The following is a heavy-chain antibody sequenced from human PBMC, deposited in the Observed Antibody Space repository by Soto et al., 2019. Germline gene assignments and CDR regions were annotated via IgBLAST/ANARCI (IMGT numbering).Heavy chain of an antibody. CDR1: GDSFTSYW. J-gene: IGHJ4*02. Sequence: PGESLKISCKGSGDSFTSYWIGWVRLLPGKGLEWMGIIHPADSDTRYSPSFQGQVTISADKSISTAYLQWSSLKASDTAMYYCARQHGGGDIVQIPAAMPLGYWGQGTLVTVSS. CDR2: IHPADSDT. V-gene: IGHV5-51*01. D-gene: IGHD2-2*01. CDR3: ARQHGGGDIVQIPAAMPLGY.